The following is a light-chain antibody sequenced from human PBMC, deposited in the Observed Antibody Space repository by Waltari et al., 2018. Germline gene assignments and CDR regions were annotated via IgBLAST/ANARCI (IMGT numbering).Light chain of an antibody. CDR1: SLSSYY. CDR3: NSRDSSGNHVV. J-gene: IGLJ2*01. CDR2: GKN. V-gene: IGLV3-19*01. Sequence: SSELTQDPAVSVALGPTVSITCHGDSLSSYYASWYQQKPGQAPVLVIYGKNNRPSGIPDRFSGSSSGNTASLTITGAQAEDEADYYCNSRDSSGNHVVFGGGTKLTVL.